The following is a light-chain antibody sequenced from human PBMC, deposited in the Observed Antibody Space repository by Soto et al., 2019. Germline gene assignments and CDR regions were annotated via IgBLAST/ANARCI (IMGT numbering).Light chain of an antibody. V-gene: IGKV1-5*01. CDR2: DVS. J-gene: IGKJ1*01. CDR3: QQYNGYSRT. Sequence: DIQMTQSPSSLSASVEDRVTITCRASQSIGDSLAWYQQKPGKAPYLLISDVSSLERGVPSRFSGSGSGTEFTLTISSMQPDDFATFYCQQYNGYSRTFGQGTKVDIK. CDR1: QSIGDS.